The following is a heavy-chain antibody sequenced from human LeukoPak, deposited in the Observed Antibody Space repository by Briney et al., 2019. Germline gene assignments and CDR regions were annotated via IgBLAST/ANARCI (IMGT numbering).Heavy chain of an antibody. D-gene: IGHD3-22*01. J-gene: IGHJ4*02. CDR3: ARDDMDYYDSSGYYDY. CDR2: ISSSSSYI. V-gene: IGHV3-21*01. CDR1: GFTFSSHS. Sequence: GGSLRLSCAASGFTFSSHSMNWVRQAPGKGLEWVSSISSSSSYIYYADSVKGRFTISRDNAKNSLYLQMNSLRAEDTAVYYCARDDMDYYDSSGYYDYWGQGTLVTVSS.